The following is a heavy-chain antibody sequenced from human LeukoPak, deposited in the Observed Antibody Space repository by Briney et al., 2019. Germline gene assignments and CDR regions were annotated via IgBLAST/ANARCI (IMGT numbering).Heavy chain of an antibody. V-gene: IGHV3-30*04. CDR3: ARSNGYFDY. J-gene: IGHJ4*02. CDR1: GFAFGRYT. D-gene: IGHD2-8*01. Sequence: GRSLGLSCAASGFAFGRYTMHWVRQAPGKGLEWVAVTSYDGRNRYYADSVKGRFTISRDNSNNTLYLQMNSLRTEDTAVYYCARSNGYFDYWGQGTLVTVSS. CDR2: TSYDGRNR.